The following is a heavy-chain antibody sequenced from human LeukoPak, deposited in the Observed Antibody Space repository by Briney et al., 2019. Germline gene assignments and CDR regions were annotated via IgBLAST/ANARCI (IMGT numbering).Heavy chain of an antibody. CDR1: GYSISSGYY. V-gene: IGHV4-38-2*02. CDR2: IYHSGST. CDR3: ARDGPGKYDFWSGSPFDY. D-gene: IGHD3-3*01. Sequence: SETLSLTCTVSGYSISSGYYRGWIRQPPGKGLEWIGSIYHSGSTYYNPSLKSRVTISVDTSKNQFSLKLSSVTAADSAVYYCARDGPGKYDFWSGSPFDYWGQGTLVTVSS. J-gene: IGHJ4*02.